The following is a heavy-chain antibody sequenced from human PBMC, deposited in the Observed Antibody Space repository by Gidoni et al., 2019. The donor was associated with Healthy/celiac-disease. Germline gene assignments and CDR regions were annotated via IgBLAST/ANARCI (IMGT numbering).Heavy chain of an antibody. CDR2: ISSSSSTI. CDR3: AREWLSPFDY. J-gene: IGHJ4*02. V-gene: IGHV3-48*04. D-gene: IGHD3-22*01. Sequence: LQLVESAGGLVQPGGSLRLSCAASGFTFSSYSMNWVRQAPGKGLEWVSYISSSSSTIYYADSVKGRFTISRDNAKNSLYLQMNSLRAEDTAVYYCAREWLSPFDYWGQGTLVTVSS. CDR1: GFTFSSYS.